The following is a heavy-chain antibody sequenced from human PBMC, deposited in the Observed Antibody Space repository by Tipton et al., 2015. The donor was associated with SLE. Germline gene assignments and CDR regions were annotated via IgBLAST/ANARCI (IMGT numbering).Heavy chain of an antibody. J-gene: IGHJ4*02. CDR3: ARTHDYGGYFDY. CDR2: INTNTGNP. V-gene: IGHV7-4-1*02. Sequence: QSGPEVKKPGASVKVSCKATGYTYTRYGITWVRQAPGQGLEWMGRINTNTGNPTYAQGFTGRFVFSLDTSVSTAFLQISSLKADDTAVYYCARTHDYGGYFDYWGQGTLVTVSS. D-gene: IGHD4-23*01. CDR1: GYTYTRYG.